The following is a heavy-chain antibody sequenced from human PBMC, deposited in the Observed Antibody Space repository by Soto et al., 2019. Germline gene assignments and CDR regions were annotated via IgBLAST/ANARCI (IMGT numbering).Heavy chain of an antibody. V-gene: IGHV4-34*01. J-gene: IGHJ6*02. CDR1: GGSFSGYY. CDR2: INHSGST. Sequence: SETLSLTCAVYGGSFSGYYWSWIRQPPGKGLEWIGEINHSGSTNYNPSLKSRVTISVDTSKNQFSLKLSSVTAADTAVYYCARLEGDSSGYYFNYYYGMDVWGQGTTVTVYS. D-gene: IGHD3-22*01. CDR3: ARLEGDSSGYYFNYYYGMDV.